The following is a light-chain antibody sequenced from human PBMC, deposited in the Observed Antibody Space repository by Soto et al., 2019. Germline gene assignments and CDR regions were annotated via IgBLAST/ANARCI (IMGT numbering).Light chain of an antibody. CDR3: QQASSFPLT. CDR2: SAA. CDR1: QGIGSW. J-gene: IGKJ4*01. V-gene: IGKV1-12*01. Sequence: IQMTQSPSSVSASVGDTVSITCRACQGIGSWLAWYHQIPGKAPNLLIYSAASLPSGTPSRITGRGSGADFTLPITNQPPEYVGAYHCQQASSFPLTFGGAKNMETK.